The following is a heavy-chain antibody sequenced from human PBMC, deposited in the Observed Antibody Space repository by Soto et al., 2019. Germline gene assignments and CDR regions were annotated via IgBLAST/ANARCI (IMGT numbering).Heavy chain of an antibody. V-gene: IGHV3-23*01. CDR2: ISGSGGST. Sequence: LRLSCAASGFTFSSYAMSWVRQAPGKGLEWVSAISGSGGSTYYADSVKGRFTISRDNSKNTLYLQMNSLRAEDTAVYYCAKDHYYDSSGYWDAFDIWGQGTMVTVSS. CDR1: GFTFSSYA. D-gene: IGHD3-22*01. J-gene: IGHJ3*02. CDR3: AKDHYYDSSGYWDAFDI.